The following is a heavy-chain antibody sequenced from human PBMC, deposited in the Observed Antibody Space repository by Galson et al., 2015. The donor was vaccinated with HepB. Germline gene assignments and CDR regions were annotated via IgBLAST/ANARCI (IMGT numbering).Heavy chain of an antibody. CDR2: IYHSGST. V-gene: IGHV4-4*02. D-gene: IGHD2-2*01. Sequence: SETLSLTCAVSGGSISSSNWWSWVRQPPGKGLEWIGEIYHSGSTNYNPSLKSRVTISVDKSKNQFSLKLSSVTAADTAVYYCARIGYCSSTSCSTFDYWGQGTLVTVSS. CDR1: GGSISSSNW. CDR3: ARIGYCSSTSCSTFDY. J-gene: IGHJ4*02.